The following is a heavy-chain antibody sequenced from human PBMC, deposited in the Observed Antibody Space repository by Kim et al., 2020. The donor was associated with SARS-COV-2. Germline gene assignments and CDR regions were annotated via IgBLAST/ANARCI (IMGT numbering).Heavy chain of an antibody. CDR2: ISSSGSYV. V-gene: IGHV3-11*01. CDR1: GFTFSDYY. Sequence: GGSLSLSCAASGFTFSDYYMTWIRQAPGKGLEWVSYISSSGSYVNYADSVKGRFTISRDNAKNSLYLQMSSLRAEDTALYYGARVPFVDLSVYYFDLWG. D-gene: IGHD3-16*02. CDR3: ARVPFVDLSVYYFDL. J-gene: IGHJ4*01.